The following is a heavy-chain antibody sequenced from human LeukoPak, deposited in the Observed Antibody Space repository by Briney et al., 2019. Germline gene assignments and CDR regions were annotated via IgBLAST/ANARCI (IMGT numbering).Heavy chain of an antibody. V-gene: IGHV3-48*01. D-gene: IGHD3-10*01. CDR1: GFTFSSYA. CDR3: ARDSYYGSGPDDY. Sequence: GGSLRLSCAASGFTFSSYAMNWVRQAPGKGLEWVSYISSSSSTIYYADSVKGRFTISRDNAKNSLYLQMNSLRAEDTAVYYCARDSYYGSGPDDYWGQGTLVTVSS. CDR2: ISSSSSTI. J-gene: IGHJ4*02.